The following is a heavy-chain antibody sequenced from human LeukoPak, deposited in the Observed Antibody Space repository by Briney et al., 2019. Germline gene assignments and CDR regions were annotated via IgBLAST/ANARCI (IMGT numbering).Heavy chain of an antibody. Sequence: SETLSLTCTVSGGSISGYYWSWIRLPPGKGLEWIGYIYYSGSTNYNPSLKSRVTISVDTSKNQFSLKLSSVTAADTAVYFCARDLAPYQLPDYWGQGTLVTVSS. V-gene: IGHV4-59*01. J-gene: IGHJ4*02. CDR3: ARDLAPYQLPDY. CDR2: IYYSGST. CDR1: GGSISGYY. D-gene: IGHD2-2*01.